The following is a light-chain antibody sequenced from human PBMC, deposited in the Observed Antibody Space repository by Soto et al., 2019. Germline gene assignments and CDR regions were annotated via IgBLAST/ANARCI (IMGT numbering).Light chain of an antibody. Sequence: DLVMTQSPLSLPVTPGEPASISCRSSQSLLHSNGYNYLDWYLQKPGQSPQLLIYLGSNRASGVPDRFSGSGSGTDFTLKISRVEAEYVGVYYCMQALQTLPTFGQGTKLEIK. J-gene: IGKJ2*01. V-gene: IGKV2-28*01. CDR3: MQALQTLPT. CDR1: QSLLHSNGYNY. CDR2: LGS.